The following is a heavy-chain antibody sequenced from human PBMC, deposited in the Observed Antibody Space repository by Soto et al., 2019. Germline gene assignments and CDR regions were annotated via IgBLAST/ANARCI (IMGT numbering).Heavy chain of an antibody. D-gene: IGHD5-18*01. V-gene: IGHV1-69*02. Sequence: QVQLVQSGAEVKKPGSSVKVSCKASGGTFSSYTISWVRQAPGRGLEWMGRIIPILGIANYAQKFQGRVTITADKSTSTAYMELSSLRSEDTAVYYCARALSRYSYGVDYWGQGTLVTVSS. CDR2: IIPILGIA. CDR1: GGTFSSYT. CDR3: ARALSRYSYGVDY. J-gene: IGHJ4*02.